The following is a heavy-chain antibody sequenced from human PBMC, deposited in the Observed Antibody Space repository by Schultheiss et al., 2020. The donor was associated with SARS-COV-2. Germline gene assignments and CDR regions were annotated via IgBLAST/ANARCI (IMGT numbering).Heavy chain of an antibody. D-gene: IGHD2-21*02. Sequence: SETLSLTCAVYGGSFSDYCWTWIRQPPGKGLEWIGEINHSGSTNYNPSLKSRVTISVDTSKNQFSLKLSSVTAADTAVYYCAQPKAYCGGDCYSHDAFDIWGQGTMVTVSS. CDR2: INHSGST. CDR3: AQPKAYCGGDCYSHDAFDI. CDR1: GGSFSDYC. V-gene: IGHV4-34*01. J-gene: IGHJ3*02.